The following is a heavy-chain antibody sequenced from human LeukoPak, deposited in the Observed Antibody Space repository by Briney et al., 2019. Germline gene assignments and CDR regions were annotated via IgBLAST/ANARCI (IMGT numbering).Heavy chain of an antibody. CDR1: GGSISSYY. V-gene: IGHV4-59*01. J-gene: IGHJ4*02. CDR2: IYYSGST. CDR3: ARGSSAVAGTGIDY. Sequence: SETLSLTCTVSGGSISSYYWSWLRQPPGKGLEWIGHIYYSGSTNYNPSLKGRVTISVDTSKNQFSLKLSSVTAADTAVYYCARGSSAVAGTGIDYWGQGALGTVSS. D-gene: IGHD6-19*01.